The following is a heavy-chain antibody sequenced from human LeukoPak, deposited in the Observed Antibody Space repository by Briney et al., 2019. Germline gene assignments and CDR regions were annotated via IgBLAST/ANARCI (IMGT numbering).Heavy chain of an antibody. D-gene: IGHD3-16*01. CDR2: ISESGDIT. CDR3: AKDRASQGLADSSTLDI. CDR1: GFTFRSYA. V-gene: IGHV3-23*01. J-gene: IGHJ4*02. Sequence: PGGSLRLSCVASGFTFRSYAMSWVRLAPGKGLEWVSTISESGDITNYADSVKGRFTISRDNYKTTIYLQMNSLRAEDTAVYYCAKDRASQGLADSSTLDIWGQGTLVTVSS.